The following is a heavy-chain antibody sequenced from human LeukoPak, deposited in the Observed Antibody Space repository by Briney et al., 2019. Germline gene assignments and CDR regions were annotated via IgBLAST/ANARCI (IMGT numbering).Heavy chain of an antibody. V-gene: IGHV3-30*03. D-gene: IGHD2-8*01. CDR2: ISYEGSNK. Sequence: GGSLRLSCAASGFIFSNYGMHWVRQAPGKGLEWVAVISYEGSNKYYADSVKGRFTISRDNSKNTLYLQMNSLRAEDTAVYYCARALLMVEAFDIWGQGTMVTVSS. CDR3: ARALLMVEAFDI. CDR1: GFIFSNYG. J-gene: IGHJ3*02.